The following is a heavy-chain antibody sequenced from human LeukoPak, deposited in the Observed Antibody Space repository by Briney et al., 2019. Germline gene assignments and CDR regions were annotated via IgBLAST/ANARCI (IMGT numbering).Heavy chain of an antibody. D-gene: IGHD3-9*01. V-gene: IGHV3-23*01. CDR1: GFTFSNYA. CDR2: ISGSGGIT. J-gene: IGHJ3*02. CDR3: ARRYLTYNVFDI. Sequence: GSLRLSCAASGFTFSNYAMSWVRQAPGKGLEWVSRISGSGGITYYADSVKGRFTISRDNSKNTLYLQMNSLRAEDTAVYYCARRYLTYNVFDIWGQGTMVTVSS.